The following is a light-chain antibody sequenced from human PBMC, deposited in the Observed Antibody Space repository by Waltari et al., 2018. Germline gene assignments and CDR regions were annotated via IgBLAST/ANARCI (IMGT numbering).Light chain of an antibody. V-gene: IGLV3-21*02. Sequence: SYVLTQPPSVSVAPGQTATITCGGSDIGSKSVHWYQQKAGQAPLLVIYKDADRPSGIPDRFSGSNSANTATLAISRVEAGDEADYYCHVWETSRDYQGFFGTGTKVTVL. CDR2: KDA. CDR1: DIGSKS. J-gene: IGLJ1*01. CDR3: HVWETSRDYQGF.